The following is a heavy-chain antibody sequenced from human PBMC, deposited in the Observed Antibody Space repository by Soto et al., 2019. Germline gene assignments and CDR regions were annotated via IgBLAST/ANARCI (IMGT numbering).Heavy chain of an antibody. CDR2: INTGDGST. J-gene: IGHJ4*02. Sequence: GSVKVSCKASGYTFTRYYLHWVRQAPGQGLEWMGWINTGDGSTKYSQTFQGRVTVTRDTSASSVYMELSSLRSEDTAVYYCMRGGGSSFSDYWGQGSLVTVSS. D-gene: IGHD1-26*01. CDR1: GYTFTRYY. V-gene: IGHV1-3*04. CDR3: MRGGGSSFSDY.